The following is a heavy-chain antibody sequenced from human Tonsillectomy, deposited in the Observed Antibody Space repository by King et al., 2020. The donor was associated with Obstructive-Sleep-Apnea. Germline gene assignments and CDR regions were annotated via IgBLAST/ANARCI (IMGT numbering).Heavy chain of an antibody. V-gene: IGHV3-30*03. Sequence: VQLVESGGGVVQPGRSLRLSCAASGFTFSSYGMHWVRQAPGKGLEWVAVISYDGSNKYYADSVKGRFTISRDNSKNMLYLQMNSLRAEDTAMYYCGRDESGYDILTGGYGMDVWGQGTTVTVSS. CDR2: ISYDGSNK. D-gene: IGHD3-9*01. CDR1: GFTFSSYG. J-gene: IGHJ6*02. CDR3: GRDESGYDILTGGYGMDV.